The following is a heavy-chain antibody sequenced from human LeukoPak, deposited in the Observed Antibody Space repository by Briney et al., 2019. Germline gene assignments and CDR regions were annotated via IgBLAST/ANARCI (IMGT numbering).Heavy chain of an antibody. CDR1: GFSVDSNY. Sequence: GGSLRLTCSASGFSVDSNYMSWVRQAPGKGLEWVSVIYSNGKEYYAESAKGRFTISRDISKNSLDLQMNRLRGEDTAVYYCARESPTSGIDSWGQGTLVIVSS. V-gene: IGHV3-53*01. CDR3: ARESPTSGIDS. J-gene: IGHJ5*01. CDR2: IYSNGKE. D-gene: IGHD2-15*01.